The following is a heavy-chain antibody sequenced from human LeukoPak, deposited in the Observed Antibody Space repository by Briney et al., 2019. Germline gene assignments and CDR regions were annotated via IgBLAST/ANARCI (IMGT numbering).Heavy chain of an antibody. Sequence: ASVTVSFKSSGYTFTGYYLHWVRQPPGQGLAWMGWIKPNSGGTNYAQKFQGRVTMTRDTSISTAYMELSRLRSDDTAVYYCARIDYYYYYGMDVWGQGTTVTVSS. J-gene: IGHJ6*02. V-gene: IGHV1-2*02. CDR1: GYTFTGYY. CDR3: ARIDYYYYYGMDV. CDR2: IKPNSGGT.